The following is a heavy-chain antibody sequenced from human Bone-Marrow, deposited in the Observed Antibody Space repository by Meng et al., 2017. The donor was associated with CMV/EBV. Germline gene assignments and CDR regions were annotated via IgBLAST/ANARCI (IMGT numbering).Heavy chain of an antibody. J-gene: IGHJ4*02. V-gene: IGHV3-21*01. CDR2: ISSSSSYI. CDR3: AKESLEWSLPNPLDY. D-gene: IGHD3-3*01. CDR1: GFTFSSYS. Sequence: GGSLRLSCAASGFTFSSYSMNWVRQAPGKGLEWVSSISSSSSYIYYADSVKGRFTISRDNAKNSLYLQMNSLRAEDTAVYYCAKESLEWSLPNPLDYWGQGVLVTGSS.